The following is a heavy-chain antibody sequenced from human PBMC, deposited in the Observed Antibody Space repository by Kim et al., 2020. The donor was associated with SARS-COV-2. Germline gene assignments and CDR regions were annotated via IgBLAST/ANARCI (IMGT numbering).Heavy chain of an antibody. Sequence: SETLSLTCTVSGGSISSSSYYWGWIRQPPGKGLEWIGSIYYSGSTYYNPSLKSRVTISVDTSKNQFSLKLSSVTAADTAVYYCARQDYYDSSGYYYVVNPPSNWFDPWGQGTLVTVSS. D-gene: IGHD3-22*01. CDR1: GGSISSSSYY. CDR2: IYYSGST. CDR3: ARQDYYDSSGYYYVVNPPSNWFDP. V-gene: IGHV4-39*01. J-gene: IGHJ5*02.